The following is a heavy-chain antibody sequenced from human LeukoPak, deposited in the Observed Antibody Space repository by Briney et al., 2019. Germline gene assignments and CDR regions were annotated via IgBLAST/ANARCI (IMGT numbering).Heavy chain of an antibody. CDR1: GFTFSSYS. D-gene: IGHD6-19*01. V-gene: IGHV3-21*01. CDR3: ARDKAVRGLMDV. CDR2: ISSSSSYI. Sequence: GGSLRLSCAASGFTFSSYSMNWVRQAPGKGLEWVSSISSSSSYIYYADSVKGRFTISRDNAKNSLYLQMNSLRAEDTAVYYCARDKAVRGLMDVWGQGTTVTVSS. J-gene: IGHJ6*02.